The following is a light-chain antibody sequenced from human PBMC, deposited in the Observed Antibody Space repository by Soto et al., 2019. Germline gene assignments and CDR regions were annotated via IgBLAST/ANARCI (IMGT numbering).Light chain of an antibody. Sequence: DIQMTQSPSTLSASVGDRVTITCRASQSIGTSLAWYQQRPGKAPNLLIYKASSLESGVTSRLSGSGSRTEFTLSIRSVQPDDFSSYYCQQYSNYWTFGQGTKVEIK. CDR2: KAS. J-gene: IGKJ1*01. CDR3: QQYSNYWT. V-gene: IGKV1-5*03. CDR1: QSIGTS.